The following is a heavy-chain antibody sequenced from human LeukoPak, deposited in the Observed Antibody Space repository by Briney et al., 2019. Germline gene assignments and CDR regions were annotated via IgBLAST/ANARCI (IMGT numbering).Heavy chain of an antibody. J-gene: IGHJ4*02. CDR3: AKGSLGSWYYFDY. Sequence: PGGSLRLSCAASGFTFGSSAMSWVRQAPGKGPEWVSTFSRSGPDTYYADSLKGRFTIFRDNSKNTLYLQMNSLRAEDTAVYCCAKGSLGSWYYFDYWGQGTLVTVSS. V-gene: IGHV3-23*01. D-gene: IGHD6-13*01. CDR1: GFTFGSSA. CDR2: FSRSGPDT.